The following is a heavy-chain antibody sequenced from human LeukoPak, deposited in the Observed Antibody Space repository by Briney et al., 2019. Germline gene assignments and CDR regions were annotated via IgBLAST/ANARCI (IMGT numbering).Heavy chain of an antibody. J-gene: IGHJ6*03. CDR3: AKSSEDEFDFWSGSYTTYYYYYMDV. CDR2: IGGSGGST. V-gene: IGHV3-23*01. D-gene: IGHD3-3*01. Sequence: GGSLRLSCTASGFTLSSYAMNWVRQAPGKGLEWVSTIGGSGGSTYYADSVKGRFAISTDKSKNRLYLQMNSLRAEDTALYYCAKSSEDEFDFWSGSYTTYYYYYMDVWGKGATVTVSS. CDR1: GFTLSSYA.